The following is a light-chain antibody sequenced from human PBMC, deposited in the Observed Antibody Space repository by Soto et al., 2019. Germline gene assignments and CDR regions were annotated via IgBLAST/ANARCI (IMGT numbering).Light chain of an antibody. J-gene: IGLJ1*01. CDR2: EVN. V-gene: IGLV2-8*01. CDR1: SSDVGGFNH. Sequence: QSALTQPPSASGSPGQSVAISCTGTSSDVGGFNHISWYQHHPGKAPKLIIYEVNKRPSGVPDRFSGSKSANTASLTVSGLQVEDEADYYCSSYAGGNTFYVFGTGTKVTVL. CDR3: SSYAGGNTFYV.